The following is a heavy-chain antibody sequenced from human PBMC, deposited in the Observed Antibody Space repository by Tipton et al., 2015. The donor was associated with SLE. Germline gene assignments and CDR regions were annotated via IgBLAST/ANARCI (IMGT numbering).Heavy chain of an antibody. D-gene: IGHD3-3*01. CDR2: IYYSGST. V-gene: IGHV4-61*01. CDR1: GGSVSSGSYY. J-gene: IGHJ4*02. CDR3: ARAGMEWEWFDY. Sequence: LRLSCTVSGGSVSSGSYYWSWIRQPPGKGLGWIGYIYYSGSTNYNPSLKSRVTISVDTSKNQFSLKLSSVTAADTAVYYCARAGMEWEWFDYWGQGTLVTVSS.